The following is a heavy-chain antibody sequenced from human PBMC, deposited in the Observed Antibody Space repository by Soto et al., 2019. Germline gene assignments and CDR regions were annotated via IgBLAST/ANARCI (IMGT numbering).Heavy chain of an antibody. CDR3: ARGDGYAPTEP. CDR1: GFTFNSYA. J-gene: IGHJ5*02. Sequence: QVQLVESGGGVVQPGRSLRLSCAVSGFTFNSYAMHWVRQAPGKGLEWVAVISYDGSKKYYADSVKGRFTISRDNSKNTLYMLMNSLRAEDKAVYFCARGDGYAPTEPWGQGTLVTVSS. V-gene: IGHV3-30-3*01. CDR2: ISYDGSKK. D-gene: IGHD5-12*01.